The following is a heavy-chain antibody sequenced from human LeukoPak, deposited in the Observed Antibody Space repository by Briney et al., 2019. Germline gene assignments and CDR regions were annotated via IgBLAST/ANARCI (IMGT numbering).Heavy chain of an antibody. CDR2: INHSGST. J-gene: IGHJ5*02. D-gene: IGHD5-12*01. CDR1: GGSFSGYY. Sequence: SETLSLTCAVYGGSFSGYYWSWLRQPPGKGLEWIGEINHSGSTNYNPSLKSRVTISVDTSKNQFSLKLSSVTAADTAVYYCARGSNSGYARRYNWFDPWGQGTLVTVSS. CDR3: ARGSNSGYARRYNWFDP. V-gene: IGHV4-34*01.